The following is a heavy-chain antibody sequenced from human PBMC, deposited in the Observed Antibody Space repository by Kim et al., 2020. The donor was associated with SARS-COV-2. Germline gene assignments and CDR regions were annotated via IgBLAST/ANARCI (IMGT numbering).Heavy chain of an antibody. V-gene: IGHV4-59*13. CDR3: AIGDDSSGYYYGFDF. CDR2: ITYSGST. CDR1: GGSIRNYY. J-gene: IGHJ4*02. D-gene: IGHD3-22*01. Sequence: SETLSLTCTVSGGSIRNYYCSWIRQPPGKGLEWIAYITYSGSTIFDPSLKSRVSISVDTSKNQVSLRLSSVTAADTAVYYCAIGDDSSGYYYGFDFWGQG.